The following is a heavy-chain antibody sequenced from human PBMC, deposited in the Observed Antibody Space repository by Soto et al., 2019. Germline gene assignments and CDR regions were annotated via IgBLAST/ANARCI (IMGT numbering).Heavy chain of an antibody. V-gene: IGHV4-34*01. J-gene: IGHJ3*01. Sequence: LPCTVYGGSFGGYFWNWTRQSPGKGLEWIGKVNHNGRNNYNPSLKSRVTISMDMSKNQFSLKLTSVTAADTAVYYCARGGSSDWQVAFDFWGQGTMVTVSS. CDR3: ARGGSSDWQVAFDF. CDR1: GGSFGGYF. D-gene: IGHD6-19*01. CDR2: VNHNGRN.